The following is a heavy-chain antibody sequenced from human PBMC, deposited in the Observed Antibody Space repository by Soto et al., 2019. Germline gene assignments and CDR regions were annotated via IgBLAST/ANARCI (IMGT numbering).Heavy chain of an antibody. V-gene: IGHV1-24*01. J-gene: IGHJ5*02. CDR1: GYTLTELS. CDR3: ATGLSTLAAAGT. CDR2: FDPEDGET. D-gene: IGHD6-13*01. Sequence: ASVKVSCKVSGYTLTELSMHWVRQAPGKGLEWMGGFDPEDGETIYAQKFQGRVTMTEDTSTDTAYMELSSLRSEDTAVYYCATGLSTLAAAGTWGQGTLVTVSS.